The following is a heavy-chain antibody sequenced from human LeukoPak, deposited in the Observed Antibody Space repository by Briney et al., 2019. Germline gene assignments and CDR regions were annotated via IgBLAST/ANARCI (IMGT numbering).Heavy chain of an antibody. J-gene: IGHJ4*02. D-gene: IGHD2-21*02. Sequence: PGGSLRLSCAASGFTFRSYAMNWVRQAPGKGLEWVSAISGSGGSTYYADSVKGRFTISRDNSKNTLYLQMNSLRAEDTAVYYCAKDTAYCGGDCYWGYFDYWGQGTLVTVSS. V-gene: IGHV3-23*01. CDR3: AKDTAYCGGDCYWGYFDY. CDR1: GFTFRSYA. CDR2: ISGSGGST.